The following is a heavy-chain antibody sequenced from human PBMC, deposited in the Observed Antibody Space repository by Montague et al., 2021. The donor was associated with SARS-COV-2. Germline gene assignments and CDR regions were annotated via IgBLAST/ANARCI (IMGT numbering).Heavy chain of an antibody. Sequence: TLSLTCSVSGDSIGSGGFYCTWLRHLPGKGLEWLGNIYHSGSTYFNPSLKSRLTMSVDTSKQHFSLNLTSVTAADTAVYYCARGGFYDCAATSCTTTDAFDIWGQGTVVTVSS. CDR1: GDSIGSGGFY. CDR3: ARGGFYDCAATSCTTTDAFDI. J-gene: IGHJ3*02. CDR2: IYHSGST. V-gene: IGHV4-31*03. D-gene: IGHD2-2*01.